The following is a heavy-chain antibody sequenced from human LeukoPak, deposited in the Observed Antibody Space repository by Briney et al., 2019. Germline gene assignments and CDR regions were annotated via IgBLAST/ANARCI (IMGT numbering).Heavy chain of an antibody. CDR1: GGSISSYY. CDR2: IYTGGST. Sequence: SDTLSLTCTVSGGSISSYYLSWIRQPAGQGLEWIGRIYTGGSTKYNPSLKSRVTMSVGTSKNQFSLKLSSVTAADTAVYFCASGSYYAYFDYWGQGTLVTVSS. J-gene: IGHJ4*02. V-gene: IGHV4-4*07. CDR3: ASGSYYAYFDY. D-gene: IGHD3-10*01.